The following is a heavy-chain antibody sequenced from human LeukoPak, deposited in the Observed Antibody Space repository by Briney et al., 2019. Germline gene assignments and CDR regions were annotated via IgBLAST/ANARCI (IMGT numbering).Heavy chain of an antibody. Sequence: PGGSLRLSCSVSGFXFSSYAMHWVRQAPGKGLEWVSGISASGSNTYYPDSVKGRFTISRDNSKNTLYLQMNSLRAEDTAVYYCAAQYSATWYVGSYWGQGILVTVSS. CDR2: ISASGSNT. CDR1: GFXFSSYA. V-gene: IGHV3-23*01. CDR3: AAQYSATWYVGSY. D-gene: IGHD6-13*01. J-gene: IGHJ4*02.